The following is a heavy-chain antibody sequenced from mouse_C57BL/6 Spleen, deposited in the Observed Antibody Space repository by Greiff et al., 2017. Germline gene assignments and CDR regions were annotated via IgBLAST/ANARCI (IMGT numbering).Heavy chain of an antibody. D-gene: IGHD4-1*01. V-gene: IGHV1-82*01. Sequence: QVQLQQSGPELVKPGASVKISCTASGYAFSSSWMNWVKQRPGKGLEWIGRIYPGDGDTNYNGKLKGKATLTADKDSSTAYMQLSSLTSEDSAVYFYERGVTGTSFDYWGQGTTLTVSS. CDR1: GYAFSSSW. J-gene: IGHJ2*01. CDR3: ERGVTGTSFDY. CDR2: IYPGDGDT.